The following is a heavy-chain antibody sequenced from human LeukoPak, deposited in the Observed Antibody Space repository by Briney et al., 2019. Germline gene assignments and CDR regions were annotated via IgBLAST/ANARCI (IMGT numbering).Heavy chain of an antibody. D-gene: IGHD1-26*01. V-gene: IGHV1-69*01. CDR2: IIPIFGTA. Sequence: ASVKVSCKASGGTFSSYAISLVRQAPGQGLEWMGGIIPIFGTANYAQKFQGRVTITADESTSTAYMELSSLRSGDTAVYYCARESGSYFPSTFDYWGQGTLVTVSS. J-gene: IGHJ4*02. CDR1: GGTFSSYA. CDR3: ARESGSYFPSTFDY.